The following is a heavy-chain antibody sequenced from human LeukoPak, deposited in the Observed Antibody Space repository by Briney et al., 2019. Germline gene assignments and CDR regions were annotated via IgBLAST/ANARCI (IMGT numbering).Heavy chain of an antibody. CDR3: ARLPGYRLSSLDY. CDR1: GGSISSSSYY. J-gene: IGHJ4*02. CDR2: IYYSGST. Sequence: SETLSLTCTVSGGSISSSSYYWGWIRQPPGKGLEWIGSIYYSGSTNYNPSLKSRVTISVDTSKNQFSLKLSSVTAADTAVYYCARLPGYRLSSLDYWGQGTLVTVSS. D-gene: IGHD2-15*01. V-gene: IGHV4-39*07.